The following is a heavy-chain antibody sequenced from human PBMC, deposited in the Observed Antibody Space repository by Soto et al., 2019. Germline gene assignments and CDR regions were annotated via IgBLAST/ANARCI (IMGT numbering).Heavy chain of an antibody. CDR1: GGSISSSSYY. V-gene: IGHV4-39*07. CDR2: IYYSGST. J-gene: IGHJ4*02. D-gene: IGHD3-22*01. Sequence: PSETLSLTCTVSGGSISSSSYYWGWIRQPPGKGLEWIGSIYYSGSTYYNPSLKSRVTISVDTSKNQFSLKLSSVTAADTAVYYCARFDYYDSSGYFAVVHKWGQGNLVTVSS. CDR3: ARFDYYDSSGYFAVVHK.